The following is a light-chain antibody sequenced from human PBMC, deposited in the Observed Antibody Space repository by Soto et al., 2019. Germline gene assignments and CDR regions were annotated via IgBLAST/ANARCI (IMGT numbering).Light chain of an antibody. CDR3: QSYDSSLSPVV. CDR2: GNS. V-gene: IGLV1-40*01. Sequence: QSVLTQPPSVSGTPGQRVTISCTGSSSNIGAGYDIHWYQQLPGTAPHLLIYGNSNRPSGVPDRFSGSKSGTSASLAISGLQAEDEADYYCQSYDSSLSPVVFGGGTKLTVL. J-gene: IGLJ2*01. CDR1: SSNIGAGYD.